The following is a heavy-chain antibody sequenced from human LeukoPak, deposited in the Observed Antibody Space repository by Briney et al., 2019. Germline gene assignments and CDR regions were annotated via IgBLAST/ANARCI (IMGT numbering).Heavy chain of an antibody. Sequence: SETLSLTCSMSGGAINSYYWSWIRQIPGKGLEWIGYIYYSGSTNYNPSLKSRVTISVDTSKNQFSLKLNSVTAADTAVYYCAGGGDSGGYYYPMFDYWGQETLVTVSS. J-gene: IGHJ4*02. V-gene: IGHV4-59*01. CDR2: IYYSGST. D-gene: IGHD3-22*01. CDR3: AGGGDSGGYYYPMFDY. CDR1: GGAINSYY.